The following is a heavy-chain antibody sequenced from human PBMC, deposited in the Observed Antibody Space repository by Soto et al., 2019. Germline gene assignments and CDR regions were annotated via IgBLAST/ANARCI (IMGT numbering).Heavy chain of an antibody. D-gene: IGHD3-9*01. V-gene: IGHV4-31*03. Sequence: QVQLQESGPGLVKPSQTLSLSCTVSGGSISRGGYYWSWIRQHPGKGLEWIGYIYYSGTTYYNPSLKSRVTMSLDTSKNQFSLKLTSVTAADTAVYSCARSYDILTGAEAYFDSWGQGTLVTVSS. CDR1: GGSISRGGYY. J-gene: IGHJ4*02. CDR2: IYYSGTT. CDR3: ARSYDILTGAEAYFDS.